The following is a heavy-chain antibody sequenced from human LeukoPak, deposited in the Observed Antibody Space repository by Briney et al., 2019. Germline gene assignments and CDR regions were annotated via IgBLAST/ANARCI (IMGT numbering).Heavy chain of an antibody. J-gene: IGHJ6*02. Sequence: GKSLRLSCAASGFTFSSYVMRWVRQAPGKGLEWVAVTSYDGSNTYYADSAKGRLAMSRDNSKNTLYLHMSSLRSEDTAVYYCAREALTGYVRNGMDVWGQGTRVIVSS. D-gene: IGHD5-12*01. V-gene: IGHV3-30*09. CDR2: TSYDGSNT. CDR1: GFTFSSYV. CDR3: AREALTGYVRNGMDV.